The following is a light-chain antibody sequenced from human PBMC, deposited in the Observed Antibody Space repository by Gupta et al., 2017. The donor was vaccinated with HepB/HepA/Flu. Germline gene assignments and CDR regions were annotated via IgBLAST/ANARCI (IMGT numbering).Light chain of an antibody. CDR3: ATWDSSLMGVV. Sequence: QSLLTHPHSVSAAPGQRVTISCFGSSSNTGNNYVFWYQQFPGVAPKLLIYDNDERPSGVPDRFSGSKSGTAATLGITGLQTGDEADYYCATWDSSLMGVVFGGGTKLTVL. V-gene: IGLV1-51*01. CDR2: DND. J-gene: IGLJ2*01. CDR1: SSNTGNNY.